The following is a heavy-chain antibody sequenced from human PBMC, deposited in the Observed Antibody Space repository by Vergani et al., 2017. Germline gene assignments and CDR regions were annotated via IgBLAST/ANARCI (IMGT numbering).Heavy chain of an antibody. CDR1: GFTFSSYG. V-gene: IGHV3-33*01. Sequence: QVQLVESGGGVVQPGRSLRLSCAASGFTFSSYGMHWVRQAPGKGLEWVAVIWYDGSNKYYADSVKGRFTISRDNSKNTLYLQMNSLRAEDTAVYYCARRIRGDTRQQYYYYMDGGGKGTTVTVSS. CDR3: ARRIRGDTRQQYYYYMDG. D-gene: IGHD3-10*01. CDR2: IWYDGSNK. J-gene: IGHJ6*03.